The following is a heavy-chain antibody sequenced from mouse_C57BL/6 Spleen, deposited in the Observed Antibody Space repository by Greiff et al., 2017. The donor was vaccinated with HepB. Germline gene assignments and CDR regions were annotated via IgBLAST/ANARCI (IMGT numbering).Heavy chain of an antibody. D-gene: IGHD2-2*01. V-gene: IGHV7-3*01. CDR1: GFTFTDYY. Sequence: EVQRVESGGGLVQPGGSLSLSCAASGFTFTDYYMSWVRQPPGKALEWLGFIRNKDNGYTTEYSASVKGRLTISRDNSQSILYLQMNALRAEDSATYYCARYNGGYDYWGQGTTLTVSS. CDR2: IRNKDNGYTT. CDR3: ARYNGGYDY. J-gene: IGHJ2*01.